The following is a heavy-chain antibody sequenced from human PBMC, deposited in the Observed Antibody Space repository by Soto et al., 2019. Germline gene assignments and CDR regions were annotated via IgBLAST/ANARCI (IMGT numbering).Heavy chain of an antibody. V-gene: IGHV5-51*01. CDR3: ARHLDGYNYGADYYYGMDV. CDR2: IYPGDSDT. Sequence: LGEALKNSCKCSGDSFTSYWIGWVRQMTVKGLEGMGIIYPGDSDTRYSPSFQGQVTISADKSISTAYLQWSSLKASDTAMYYCARHLDGYNYGADYYYGMDVWGQGTTVTVSS. CDR1: GDSFTSYW. J-gene: IGHJ6*02. D-gene: IGHD5-12*01.